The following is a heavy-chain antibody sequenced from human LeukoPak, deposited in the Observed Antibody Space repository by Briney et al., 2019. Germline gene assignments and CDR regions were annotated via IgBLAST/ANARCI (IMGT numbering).Heavy chain of an antibody. D-gene: IGHD3-16*02. CDR2: INPNSGGT. CDR3: ARAAKILGELSY. CDR1: GYTFTGYY. V-gene: IGHV1-2*02. Sequence: ASVKVSCKASGYTFTGYYMHWVRQAPGQGLEWMGWINPNSGGTNYAQKFQGRVTMTRDTSICTAYMELSRLRSDDTAVYYCARAAKILGELSYWAQGTLVTVPS. J-gene: IGHJ4*02.